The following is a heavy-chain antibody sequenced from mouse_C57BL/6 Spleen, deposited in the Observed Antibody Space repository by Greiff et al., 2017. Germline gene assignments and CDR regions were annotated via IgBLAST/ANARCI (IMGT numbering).Heavy chain of an antibody. J-gene: IGHJ2*01. CDR3: VRGSYEDYFDY. CDR2: IRSKSSNYAT. Sequence: EVQVVESGGGLVQPKGSLKLSCAASGFTFNTYAMHWVRQAPGKGLEWVAHIRSKSSNYATYYADSVKDRFTISRDDSQSMLYLQMNNLKTEDTAMYYCVRGSYEDYFDYWGQGTTLTVSS. V-gene: IGHV10-3*01. CDR1: GFTFNTYA. D-gene: IGHD1-1*01.